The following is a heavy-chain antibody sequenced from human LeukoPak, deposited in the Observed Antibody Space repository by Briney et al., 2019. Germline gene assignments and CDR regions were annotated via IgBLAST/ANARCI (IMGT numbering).Heavy chain of an antibody. CDR3: ARVFARGGEISGSYYYY. CDR1: GGTFSTYA. Sequence: SVKVSCRASGGTFSTYAINWVRQAPGQGLEWMGGIIPIFGTANYAQKFQGRVTISTDESTSTAYMELSSLISEDTAVYYCARVFARGGEISGSYYYYWGQGTLVTVSS. J-gene: IGHJ4*02. CDR2: IIPIFGTA. D-gene: IGHD3-10*01. V-gene: IGHV1-69*05.